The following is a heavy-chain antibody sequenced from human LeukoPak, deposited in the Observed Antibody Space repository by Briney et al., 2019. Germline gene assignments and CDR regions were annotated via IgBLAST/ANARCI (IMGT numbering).Heavy chain of an antibody. CDR1: GGSISSYY. Sequence: SETLSLTCTVSGGSISSYYWSWIRQPPGKGLEWIGYIYYSGSTNYNPSLKSRVTISVDTSKNQFSLKLSSVTAADTAVYHCARDSRTTTAFDIWGQGTMVAVSS. J-gene: IGHJ3*02. D-gene: IGHD1-1*01. V-gene: IGHV4-59*01. CDR3: ARDSRTTTAFDI. CDR2: IYYSGST.